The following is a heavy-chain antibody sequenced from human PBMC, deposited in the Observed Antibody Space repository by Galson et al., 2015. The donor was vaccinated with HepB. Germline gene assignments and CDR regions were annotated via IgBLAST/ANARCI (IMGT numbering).Heavy chain of an antibody. CDR2: INPSGGST. CDR1: GFTFTNYY. Sequence: SVKVSCKASGFTFTNYYMYWVRQAPGQGLEWMGVINPSGGSTSYARRFQGRVTMTRDTSTSTVYMEVSSLTSEDTAVYYCARGYCSGRTCYYFDYWGQGTLVTVSS. J-gene: IGHJ4*02. V-gene: IGHV1-46*01. CDR3: ARGYCSGRTCYYFDY. D-gene: IGHD2-15*01.